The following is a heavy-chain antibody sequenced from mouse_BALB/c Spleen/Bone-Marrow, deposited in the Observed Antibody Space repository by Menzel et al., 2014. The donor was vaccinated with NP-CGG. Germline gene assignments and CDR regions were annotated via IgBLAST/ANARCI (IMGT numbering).Heavy chain of an antibody. CDR1: GFNIKDTN. CDR3: ASYVYGYYFDY. V-gene: IGHV14-3*02. D-gene: IGHD2-2*01. J-gene: IGHJ2*01. Sequence: VQLKQSGAELVKPGASVKLSCTASGFNIKDTNMHWVKQRPEQGLEWIGRIDPANGNTKYDPKFQGKATITADTSSNTAYLQLSSLTSEDTAVYYCASYVYGYYFDYWGQGTTLTVSS. CDR2: IDPANGNT.